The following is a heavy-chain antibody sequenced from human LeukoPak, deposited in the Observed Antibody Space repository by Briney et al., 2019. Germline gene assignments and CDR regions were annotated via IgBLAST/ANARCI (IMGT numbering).Heavy chain of an antibody. J-gene: IGHJ3*02. D-gene: IGHD3-3*01. CDR1: VYTCTNYY. CDR3: ARDHGDDAFAI. Sequence: ASVKVSCKGSVYTCTNYYIHWVRQAPGQGLERMVWINSHPGSTNYAQKFQARVTMTRHTSITTAYMELRSVRSDDTAVYYCARDHGDDAFAIWGPGTMVTVSS. CDR2: INSHPGST. V-gene: IGHV1-2*02.